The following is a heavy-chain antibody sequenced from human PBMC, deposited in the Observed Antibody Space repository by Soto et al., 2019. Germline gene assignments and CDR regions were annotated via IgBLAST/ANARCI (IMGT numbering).Heavy chain of an antibody. CDR1: GYSISSGYY. CDR2: IYHSGST. Sequence: SETLSLTCAVSGYSISSGYYWGWIRQPPGKGLECIGSIYHSGSTYYNPSLKSRVTISVDKSKNQFSLKLSSVTAADTAVYYCARVWFPGSEQLVLKDDYWGQGTLVTVSS. D-gene: IGHD6-6*01. V-gene: IGHV4-38-2*01. J-gene: IGHJ4*02. CDR3: ARVWFPGSEQLVLKDDY.